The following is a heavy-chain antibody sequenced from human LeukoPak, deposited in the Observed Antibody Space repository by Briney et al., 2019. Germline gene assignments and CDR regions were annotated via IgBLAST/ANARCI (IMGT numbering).Heavy chain of an antibody. Sequence: GGSLRLSCAASGFTFNIHSMSWVRQAPGEGLEWVSAITGSGDYTDYADSVKGRFTISRDNSKSTLFLQMNSLRVEDTAVYYCAKRSRDSSGWFDYWGQGTLVTVSS. V-gene: IGHV3-23*01. CDR1: GFTFNIHS. D-gene: IGHD6-19*01. J-gene: IGHJ4*02. CDR2: ITGSGDYT. CDR3: AKRSRDSSGWFDY.